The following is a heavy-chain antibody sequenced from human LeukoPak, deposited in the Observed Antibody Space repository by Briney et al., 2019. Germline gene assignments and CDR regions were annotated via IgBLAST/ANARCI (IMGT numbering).Heavy chain of an antibody. CDR1: GGSFSGYY. CDR3: ARGRHYYDYVWGSYRQYYFDY. Sequence: PSETLSLTCAVYGGSFSGYYWSWLRKPPGKGLELIGDINHSGSTNYNPSLKSRVTISVDTSKNQFSLKLSSVTAADTAVYDCARGRHYYDYVWGSYRQYYFDYWGQGTLVTVSS. CDR2: INHSGST. D-gene: IGHD3-16*02. V-gene: IGHV4-34*01. J-gene: IGHJ4*02.